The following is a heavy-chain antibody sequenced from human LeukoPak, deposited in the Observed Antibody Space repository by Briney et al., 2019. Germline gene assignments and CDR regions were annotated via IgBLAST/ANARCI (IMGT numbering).Heavy chain of an antibody. Sequence: PGGSLRLSCAASGFSFSGYWMCWVPQAPGKGLLWVSCSNSDGSSKSYADSVKGRLPISRDNAKNTLYLQMNSLSAEYTAVYNCASSLEVVVAPPWGRGTLVTVSS. CDR2: SNSDGSSK. D-gene: IGHD2-15*01. CDR1: GFSFSGYW. V-gene: IGHV3-74*01. CDR3: ASSLEVVVAPP. J-gene: IGHJ5*02.